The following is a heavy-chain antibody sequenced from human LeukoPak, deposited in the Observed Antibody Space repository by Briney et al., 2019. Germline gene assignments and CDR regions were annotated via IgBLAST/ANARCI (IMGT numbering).Heavy chain of an antibody. CDR2: IYKTSEA. D-gene: IGHD3-10*01. V-gene: IGHV3-13*01. CDR1: GFTLSSYD. J-gene: IGHJ3*01. Sequence: PGGSPRLSCVASGFTLSSYDMHWVRQTTGESLEWVSIIYKTSEAFYPDSVKGRFTISREGAKNSLYLQMNSLRAGDTAVYHCAREMSGSNDAFDVWGQGTMVTVSS. CDR3: AREMSGSNDAFDV.